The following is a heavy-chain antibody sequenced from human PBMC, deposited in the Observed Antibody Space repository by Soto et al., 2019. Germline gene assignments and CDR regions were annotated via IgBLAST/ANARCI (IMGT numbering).Heavy chain of an antibody. CDR1: GFTFSSYS. D-gene: IGHD1-1*01. CDR2: ISSSSSYI. Sequence: EVQLVESGGGLVKPGGSLRLSCAASGFTFSSYSMNWVRQAPGKGLEWVSSISSSSSYIYYADSVKGRFTISRDNAKNSLYLQMNSLRAEDTAVYYRASWGWNDDFDYWGQGTLVTVSS. J-gene: IGHJ4*02. CDR3: ASWGWNDDFDY. V-gene: IGHV3-21*01.